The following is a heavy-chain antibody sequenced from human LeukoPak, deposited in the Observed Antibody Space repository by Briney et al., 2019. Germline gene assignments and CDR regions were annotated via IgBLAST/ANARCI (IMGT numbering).Heavy chain of an antibody. CDR3: ASYYYDSSGYFRNY. V-gene: IGHV3-53*04. CDR2: IYSGGST. CDR1: GFTDSSNH. Sequence: GSLRLPCAASGFTDSSNHMSWVRPAPGKGLEWVSVIYSGGSTYYADSVKGRFTISRHNSKNTLYLQMNSLRAEDTAVYYCASYYYDSSGYFRNYWGQGTLVTVSS. D-gene: IGHD3-22*01. J-gene: IGHJ4*02.